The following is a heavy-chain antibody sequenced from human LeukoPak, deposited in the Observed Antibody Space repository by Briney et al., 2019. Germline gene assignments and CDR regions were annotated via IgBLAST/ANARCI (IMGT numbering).Heavy chain of an antibody. CDR2: IYYSGST. Sequence: PSQTLSLTCTVSGGSISSGGYYWSWIRQHPGKGLEWIGYIYYSGSTYYNPSLKSRVTISVDTSKNQFSLKLSSVTAADTAVYYCARVSGNYYDSSGYYSYYFDYWGQGTMVTVSS. D-gene: IGHD3-22*01. CDR3: ARVSGNYYDSSGYYSYYFDY. J-gene: IGHJ4*03. CDR1: GGSISSGGYY. V-gene: IGHV4-31*03.